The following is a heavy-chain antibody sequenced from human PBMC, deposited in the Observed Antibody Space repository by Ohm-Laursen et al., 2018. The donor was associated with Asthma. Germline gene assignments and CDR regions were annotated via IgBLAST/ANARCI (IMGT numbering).Heavy chain of an antibody. J-gene: IGHJ6*02. CDR1: GFTFSSYG. D-gene: IGHD3-10*01. Sequence: SLRLSCTASGFTFSSYGMHWVRQAPGKGLEWVAVISYDGSNKYYADSVKGRFTISRDNSKNTLYLQMNSLRAEDTAVYYCAKGRAYGMDVWGQGTTVTVSS. CDR3: AKGRAYGMDV. V-gene: IGHV3-30*18. CDR2: ISYDGSNK.